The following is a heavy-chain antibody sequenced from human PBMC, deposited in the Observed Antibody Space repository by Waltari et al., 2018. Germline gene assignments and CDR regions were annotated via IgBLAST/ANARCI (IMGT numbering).Heavy chain of an antibody. CDR2: INQNGSMT. Sequence: EVQLVESGGGLVQPGGSLRLSCAASEFTFSQYWMQWVRQAPGKGLEWGANINQNGSMTYYGDSVRGRFTISRDNAKDSLYLQMSSLRAEDTAVYYCARRYFDLWGQGTLVTVSS. CDR3: ARRYFDL. J-gene: IGHJ4*02. V-gene: IGHV3-7*01. CDR1: EFTFSQYW.